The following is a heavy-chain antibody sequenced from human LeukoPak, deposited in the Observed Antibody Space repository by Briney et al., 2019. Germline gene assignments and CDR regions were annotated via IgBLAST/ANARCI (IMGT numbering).Heavy chain of an antibody. V-gene: IGHV1-69*13. CDR3: SYSSGYYYPFDY. Sequence: SVKVSCKASGGTFSSYAISWVRQAPGQGLEWMGGIIPIFGTANYAQKFQGRVTITADESTSTAYMELSSLRSEDTAVYYCSYSSGYYYPFDYWGQGTLVTVSS. CDR1: GGTFSSYA. D-gene: IGHD3-22*01. J-gene: IGHJ4*02. CDR2: IIPIFGTA.